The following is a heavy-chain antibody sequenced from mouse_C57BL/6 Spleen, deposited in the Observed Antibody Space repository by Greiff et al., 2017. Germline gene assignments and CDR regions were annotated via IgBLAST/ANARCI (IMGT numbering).Heavy chain of an antibody. CDR2: IDPADSYT. D-gene: IGHD1-1*01. V-gene: IGHV1-69*01. Sequence: QVQLQQPGAELVMPGASVKLSCKASGYTFTSYWMHWVKQRPGQGLEWIGEIDPADSYTNYNQKFKGKATLTVDTSSSTAYMQLSSLASEDSAVYYCARGSSVDYWGQGTTVTVSS. CDR1: GYTFTSYW. J-gene: IGHJ4*01. CDR3: ARGSSVDY.